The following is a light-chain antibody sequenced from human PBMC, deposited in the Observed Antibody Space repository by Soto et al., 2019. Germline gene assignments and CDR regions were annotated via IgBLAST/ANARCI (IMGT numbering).Light chain of an antibody. CDR2: EVS. V-gene: IGLV2-23*02. CDR1: SSDVGSHNL. CDR3: CSYGGSRAV. J-gene: IGLJ7*01. Sequence: QSALTQPASVSGSPGQSITISCTGTSSDVGSHNLVSWYQKHPGQAPKLMIYEVSKRPLGVSARFPASKSGNTASLTISGLQAEDEADYYCCSYGGSRAVFGGGTQLTVL.